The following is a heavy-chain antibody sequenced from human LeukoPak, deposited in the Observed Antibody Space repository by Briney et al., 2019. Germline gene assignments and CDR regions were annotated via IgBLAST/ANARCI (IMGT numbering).Heavy chain of an antibody. CDR1: GGSISSGSYY. J-gene: IGHJ5*02. V-gene: IGHV4-39*07. CDR3: ARAERYSGYDYSIA. Sequence: SQTLSLTCTVSGGSISSGSYYWGWVRQPPGKALEWIGNIFYSGSTYYSPSLKSRVTISLDTSRNQFSLKLSSVTAADTAVYYCARAERYSGYDYSIAWGQGTLVIVSS. CDR2: IFYSGST. D-gene: IGHD5-12*01.